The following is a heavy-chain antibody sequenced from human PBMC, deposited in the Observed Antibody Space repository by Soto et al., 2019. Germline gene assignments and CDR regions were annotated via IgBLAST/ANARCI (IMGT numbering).Heavy chain of an antibody. CDR3: ARDSMSLLGYCISTSCYGPQYSSSKSRHFDY. CDR1: GYTFTGYY. V-gene: IGHV1-2*04. Sequence: ASVKVSCKASGYTFTGYYMHWVRQAPGQGLGWMGWINPNSGGTNYAQKFQGWGTMTRDTSISTAYMELSRLSSDDTAVYYCARDSMSLLGYCISTSCYGPQYSSSKSRHFDYWGQGTLVTVSS. D-gene: IGHD2-2*01. CDR2: INPNSGGT. J-gene: IGHJ4*02.